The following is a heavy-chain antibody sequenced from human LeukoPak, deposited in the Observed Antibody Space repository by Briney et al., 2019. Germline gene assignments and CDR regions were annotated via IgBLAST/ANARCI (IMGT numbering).Heavy chain of an antibody. CDR2: IYPADSDI. V-gene: IGHV5-51*01. J-gene: IGHJ5*02. Sequence: GESLKISCQGSGYSINNYWIGWVRQMPGKGLEWMGIIYPADSDIRYSPSFQGQVTISADKSISTAYLQWSSLKASDTAMYYCARQEYCGGGSCYTWFDPWGQGTLVTVSS. D-gene: IGHD2-15*01. CDR1: GYSINNYW. CDR3: ARQEYCGGGSCYTWFDP.